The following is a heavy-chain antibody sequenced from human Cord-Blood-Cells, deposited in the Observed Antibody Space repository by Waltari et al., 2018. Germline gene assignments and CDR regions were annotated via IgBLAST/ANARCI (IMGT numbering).Heavy chain of an antibody. V-gene: IGHV1-2*02. J-gene: IGHJ4*02. CDR3: ATIFEDSSSSKDY. D-gene: IGHD6-6*01. CDR2: INPNSVGT. CDR1: GYTFTGYY. Sequence: QVQLVQSGAEVKKPGASVKVSCKASGYTFTGYYMHWVRQAPGQGLEWMGWINPNSVGTNYAQKFQGRVTMTRDTSISTAYMELSRLRSDDTAVYYCATIFEDSSSSKDYWGQGTLVTVSS.